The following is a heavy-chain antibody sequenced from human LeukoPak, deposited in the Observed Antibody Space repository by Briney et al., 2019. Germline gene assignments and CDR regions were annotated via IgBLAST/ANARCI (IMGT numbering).Heavy chain of an antibody. CDR3: ARGRAAAD. Sequence: ASVKVSCKASTYTFTYNDVNWVRQANGQGLEWMGWMNPETGDTGYAPRFHGRLAMTADTAIKTAYMELSGLTSDDTAVYYCARGRAAADWGQGSLVTVSS. D-gene: IGHD2-15*01. CDR2: MNPETGDT. V-gene: IGHV1-8*01. CDR1: TYTFTYND. J-gene: IGHJ4*02.